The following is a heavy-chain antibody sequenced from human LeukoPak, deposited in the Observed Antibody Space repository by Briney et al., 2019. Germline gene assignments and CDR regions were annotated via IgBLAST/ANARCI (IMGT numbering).Heavy chain of an antibody. CDR2: IYYSGST. D-gene: IGHD7-27*01. CDR3: ARARSNWDHYFDY. Sequence: SETLSLTCTVSGGSISSSSYYWGWIRQPPGKEREWIGSIYYSGSTYYNPSLKSRVTISVDTSKNQFSLKLSSVTAADTAVYYCARARSNWDHYFDYWGQGTLVTVSS. CDR1: GGSISSSSYY. V-gene: IGHV4-39*01. J-gene: IGHJ4*02.